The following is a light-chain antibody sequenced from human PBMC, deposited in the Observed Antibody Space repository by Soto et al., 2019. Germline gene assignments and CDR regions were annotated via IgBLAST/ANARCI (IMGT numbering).Light chain of an antibody. CDR1: QSVSSY. J-gene: IGKJ4*01. CDR3: QQRSNS. CDR2: DAS. V-gene: IGKV3-11*01. Sequence: EIVLTQSPATLSLSPGERATLSCRASQSVSSYLAWYQQKPGQAPRLLIYDASNRATGIPARFNGGGSGTDFTLTISSLEPEDFGVYYCQQRSNSFGGGTKVDIK.